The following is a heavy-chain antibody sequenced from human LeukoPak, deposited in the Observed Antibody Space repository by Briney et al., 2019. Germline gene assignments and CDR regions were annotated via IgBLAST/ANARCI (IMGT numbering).Heavy chain of an antibody. CDR2: VFTGGET. V-gene: IGHV4-4*08. CDR1: GGSISGY. J-gene: IGHJ4*02. Sequence: SETLSLTCTVSGGSISGYWSWIRQPPGKTLEWIGYVFTGGETNYNPSLKSRVTISVDTSKNQFSLKLSSVTAADTAVYYCARIDRAVAGTIDYWGQGTLVTVSS. CDR3: ARIDRAVAGTIDY. D-gene: IGHD6-19*01.